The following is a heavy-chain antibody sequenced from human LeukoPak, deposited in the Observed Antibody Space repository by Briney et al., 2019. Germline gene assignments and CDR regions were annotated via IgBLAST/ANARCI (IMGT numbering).Heavy chain of an antibody. CDR3: ARCEVVVAATLRGAFDI. Sequence: ASVKVSCKASGYTFTGYYMHWVRQAPGQGLEWMGWINPNSGGTNYAQKFQGRVTMTRDTSISTAYMELSRLRSEDTAVYYCARCEVVVAATLRGAFDIWGQGTMVTVSS. J-gene: IGHJ3*02. V-gene: IGHV1-2*02. CDR2: INPNSGGT. D-gene: IGHD2-15*01. CDR1: GYTFTGYY.